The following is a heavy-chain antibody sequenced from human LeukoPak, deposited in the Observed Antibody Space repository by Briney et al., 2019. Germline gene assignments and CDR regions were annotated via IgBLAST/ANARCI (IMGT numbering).Heavy chain of an antibody. D-gene: IGHD3-22*01. V-gene: IGHV3-23*01. CDR3: ARGHSFYYDTSGYYLAY. CDR1: GFTFSSYA. J-gene: IGHJ4*02. Sequence: GGSLRLSCVASGFTFSSYAMSWVRQPPGKGLEWVSAISGSGSNTYYADSVKGRFTISRDKSKSTLYLQMNRLRAEDTAVYYCARGHSFYYDTSGYYLAYWGQGTLVTVSS. CDR2: ISGSGSNT.